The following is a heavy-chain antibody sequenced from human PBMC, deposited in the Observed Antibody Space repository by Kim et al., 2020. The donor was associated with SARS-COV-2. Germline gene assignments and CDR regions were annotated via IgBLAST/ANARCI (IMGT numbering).Heavy chain of an antibody. CDR3: AKDENELYYDSSGYGMDV. J-gene: IGHJ6*02. Sequence: KGRFTNSRDNSKNTLYLQMNSLRAEDTAVYYCAKDENELYYDSSGYGMDVWGQGTTVTVSS. D-gene: IGHD3-22*01. V-gene: IGHV3-23*01.